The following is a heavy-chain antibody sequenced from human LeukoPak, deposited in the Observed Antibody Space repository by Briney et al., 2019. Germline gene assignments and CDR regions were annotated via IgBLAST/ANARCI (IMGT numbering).Heavy chain of an antibody. D-gene: IGHD4-17*01. CDR2: IYYSGST. Sequence: SQTLSLTCTVSGGSISSGGYYWSWIRQHPGKGLEWIGYIYYSGSTYYNPSLKSRVTISVDTSKNQFSLKLSSVTAADTAVYYCARCATAEDYASDIWGQGTMVTVSS. J-gene: IGHJ3*02. CDR1: GGSISSGGYY. CDR3: ARCATAEDYASDI. V-gene: IGHV4-31*03.